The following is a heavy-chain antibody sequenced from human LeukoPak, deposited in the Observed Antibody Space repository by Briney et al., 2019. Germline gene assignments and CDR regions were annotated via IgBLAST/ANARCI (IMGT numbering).Heavy chain of an antibody. CDR1: GFTFSSYD. D-gene: IGHD3-16*01. J-gene: IGHJ4*02. CDR3: ARTNYDYGEDYFDY. CDR2: IGTAGDT. Sequence: PGGSLRLSCAASGFTFSSYDMHWVRQATGKGLEWVSAIGTAGDTYYPGSVKGRFTISRENAKNSLYLQMNSLRAGGTAVYYCARTNYDYGEDYFDYWGQGTLVTVSS. V-gene: IGHV3-13*04.